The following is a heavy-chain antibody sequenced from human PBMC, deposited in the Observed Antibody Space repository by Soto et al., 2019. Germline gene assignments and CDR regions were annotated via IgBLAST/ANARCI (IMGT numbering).Heavy chain of an antibody. CDR2: IYYSGST. J-gene: IGHJ4*02. CDR1: GGSISSSSYY. V-gene: IGHV4-39*01. Sequence: PSETLSLTCTVSGGSISSSSYYWGWIRQPPGKGLEWIGSIYYSGSTYYNPSLKSRVTLSVDTSKNQFSLRLSSVTAADTAVYYCARTDIVLMVYAFLFDYWGQGTLVTVSS. D-gene: IGHD2-8*01. CDR3: ARTDIVLMVYAFLFDY.